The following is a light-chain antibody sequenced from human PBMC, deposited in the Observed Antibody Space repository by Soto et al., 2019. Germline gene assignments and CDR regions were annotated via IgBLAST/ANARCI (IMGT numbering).Light chain of an antibody. Sequence: EIVLTQSPGTLSLSPGERATLSCRASQSVSDSYLAWYQQKPGQAPRLLIYASSRATGIPDRFSGSGSGTDFTLTISRLEPEDFAVYYCQQYNNWPTFGPGTKVDIK. CDR1: QSVSDSY. J-gene: IGKJ3*01. V-gene: IGKV3-20*01. CDR3: QQYNNWPT. CDR2: AS.